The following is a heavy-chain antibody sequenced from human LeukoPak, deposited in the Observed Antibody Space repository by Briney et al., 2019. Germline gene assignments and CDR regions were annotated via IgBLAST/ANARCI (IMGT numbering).Heavy chain of an antibody. D-gene: IGHD3-10*01. V-gene: IGHV4-39*01. Sequence: SETLSLTCTVYGGSISSSSYYWGWIRQPPGKGLEWIGSIYYSGSTYYNPSLKSRVTISVDTSKNQFSLKLSSVTAADTAVYYCITMVRGVTYTFDYWGQGTLVTVSS. CDR3: ITMVRGVTYTFDY. CDR1: GGSISSSSYY. J-gene: IGHJ4*02. CDR2: IYYSGST.